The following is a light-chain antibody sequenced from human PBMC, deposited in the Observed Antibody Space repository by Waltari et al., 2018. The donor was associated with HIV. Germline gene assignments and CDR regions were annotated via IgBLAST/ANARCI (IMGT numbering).Light chain of an antibody. Sequence: EIVLTQSPATLSLSPGERATLSCGASQTVTSDFLAWYQQKPGLAPSLLIYDAANRATGIPDRFSGSGSGTDFTVTISRLEPEDFAVYYCQQYGSSPRTFGQGTKVEIK. V-gene: IGKV3D-20*01. CDR1: QTVTSDF. CDR3: QQYGSSPRT. CDR2: DAA. J-gene: IGKJ1*01.